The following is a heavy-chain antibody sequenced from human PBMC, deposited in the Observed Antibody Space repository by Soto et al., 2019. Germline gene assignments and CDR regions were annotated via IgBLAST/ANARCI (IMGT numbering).Heavy chain of an antibody. CDR2: ISSSSSYI. D-gene: IGHD2-8*01. CDR3: ARAVASPYSTNGVCFESPRYGMDV. J-gene: IGHJ6*02. CDR1: GFTFSSYS. Sequence: PGGSLRLSCAASGFTFSSYSMNWVRQAPGKGLEWVSSISSSSSYIYYADSVKGRFTISRDNAKNSLYLQMNSLRAEDTAVYYCARAVASPYSTNGVCFESPRYGMDVWGQGTTVTVSS. V-gene: IGHV3-21*01.